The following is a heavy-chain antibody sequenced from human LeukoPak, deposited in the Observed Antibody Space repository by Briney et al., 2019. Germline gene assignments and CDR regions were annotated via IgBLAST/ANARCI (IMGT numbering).Heavy chain of an antibody. CDR3: ASRSNYGSGEGAFSAAFDI. CDR1: GGSISSGSYY. D-gene: IGHD3-10*01. CDR2: IYTSGST. Sequence: PSQTLSLTCTVSGGSISSGSYYWSWIRQPAGKGLEWIGRIYTSGSTNYNPSLKSRVTISVDTSKNQFSLKLSSVTAADTAVYYCASRSNYGSGEGAFSAAFDIWGQGTMVTVSS. V-gene: IGHV4-61*02. J-gene: IGHJ3*02.